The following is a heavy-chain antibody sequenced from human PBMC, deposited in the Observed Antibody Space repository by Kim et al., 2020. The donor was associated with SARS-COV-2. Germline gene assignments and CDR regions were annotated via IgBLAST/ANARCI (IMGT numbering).Heavy chain of an antibody. CDR3: ARHATVVTPHY. Sequence: SETLSLTCTVSGGSISSSSYYWGWIRQPPGKGLEWIGSIYYSGSTYYNPSLKSRVTISVDTSKNQFSLKLSSVTAADTAVYYCARHATVVTPHYWGQGTLVTVSS. V-gene: IGHV4-39*01. J-gene: IGHJ4*02. CDR1: GGSISSSSYY. CDR2: IYYSGST. D-gene: IGHD4-17*01.